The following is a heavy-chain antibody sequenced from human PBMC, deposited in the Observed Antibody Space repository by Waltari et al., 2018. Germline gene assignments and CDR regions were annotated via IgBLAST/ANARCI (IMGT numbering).Heavy chain of an antibody. D-gene: IGHD2-15*01. CDR1: GGSFSGYY. CDR2: INHSGST. CDR3: ARQGGYCSGGSCYLVTPYYYYYYMDV. V-gene: IGHV4-34*01. Sequence: QVQLQQWGAGLLKPSETLSLTCAVYGGSFSGYYWSWIRQPPGKGLEWIGEINHSGSTNYNPSLKSRVTISVDTSKNQFSLKLSSVTAADTAVYYCARQGGYCSGGSCYLVTPYYYYYYMDVWGKGTTVTVSS. J-gene: IGHJ6*03.